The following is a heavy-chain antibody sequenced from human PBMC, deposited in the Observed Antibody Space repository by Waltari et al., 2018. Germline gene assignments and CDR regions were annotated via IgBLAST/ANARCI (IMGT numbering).Heavy chain of an antibody. CDR1: GFTLSSSW. CDR2: INAEGNSR. D-gene: IGHD2-15*01. CDR3: TRDSGSHCSVSKCFAKPVNDY. Sequence: EVQLVESGDGLVQAGGSLRLSCAAQGFTLSSSWLHRVRQALGKGLVWVSRINAEGNSRTYADSVRGRFIISRDTAKNTLYLQMNSLRAEDTAVYYCTRDSGSHCSVSKCFAKPVNDYWGQGTLVTVSS. J-gene: IGHJ4*02. V-gene: IGHV3-74*01.